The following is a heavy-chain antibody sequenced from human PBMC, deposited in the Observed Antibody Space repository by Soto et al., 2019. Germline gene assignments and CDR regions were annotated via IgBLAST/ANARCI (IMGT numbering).Heavy chain of an antibody. CDR3: ARDPTRPYLVAAPNNWFDP. J-gene: IGHJ5*02. CDR2: IIPSGGST. CDR1: GYTFTSYY. Sequence: ASVKVSCKASGYTFTSYYMHWVRQAPGQGLDWLGLIIPSGGSTSYAQKFQGRVTMTRDTSTSTVYMELSSLRSEDTAVYYCARDPTRPYLVAAPNNWFDPWGQGTLVTVSS. V-gene: IGHV1-46*03. D-gene: IGHD2-15*01.